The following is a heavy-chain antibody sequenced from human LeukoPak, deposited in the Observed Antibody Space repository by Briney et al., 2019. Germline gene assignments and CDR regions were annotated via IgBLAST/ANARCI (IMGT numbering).Heavy chain of an antibody. D-gene: IGHD5-24*01. V-gene: IGHV1-69*13. CDR3: ADLTRRDEDY. J-gene: IGHJ4*02. CDR1: GGTFSSYA. Sequence: AASVKVSCKASGGTFSSYAISWVRQAPGQGLEWMGGIIPIFGTANYAQKFQGRVTITAGESTSTAYMELSSLRSEDTAVYYCADLTRRDEDYWGQGTLVTVSS. CDR2: IIPIFGTA.